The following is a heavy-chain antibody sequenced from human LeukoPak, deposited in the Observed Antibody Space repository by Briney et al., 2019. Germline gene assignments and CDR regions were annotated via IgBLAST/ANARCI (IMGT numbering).Heavy chain of an antibody. CDR2: IYYSGST. CDR1: GGSISSSSYY. D-gene: IGHD3-9*01. J-gene: IGHJ5*02. Sequence: SETLSLTCTVSGGSISSSSYYWGWIRQPPGKGLEWIGSIYYSGSTYYNPSLKSRVTISVDTSKNQFSLKLSSVTAADTAVYYCARDLSLLRYFEADGWFDPWGQGTLVTVSS. V-gene: IGHV4-39*02. CDR3: ARDLSLLRYFEADGWFDP.